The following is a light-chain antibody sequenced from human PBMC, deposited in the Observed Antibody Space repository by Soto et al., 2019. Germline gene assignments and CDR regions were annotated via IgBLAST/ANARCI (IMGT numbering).Light chain of an antibody. Sequence: EIVLTQSPATLSLSPGARATLSCRASQSVSSYLAWYQQKPDQAPRLLIYDASNRATGIPARFSGSRSGTDFTLTISSLEPEDFAVYYCQQRSNWPPGYTFGKGTKLEIK. J-gene: IGKJ2*01. CDR3: QQRSNWPPGYT. V-gene: IGKV3-11*01. CDR2: DAS. CDR1: QSVSSY.